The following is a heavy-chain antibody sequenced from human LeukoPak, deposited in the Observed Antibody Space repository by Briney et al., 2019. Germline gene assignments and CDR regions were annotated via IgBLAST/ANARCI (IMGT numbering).Heavy chain of an antibody. V-gene: IGHV4-4*02. CDR3: ERARIMITFGGVIVNYFDY. CDR1: GGSISSSNW. D-gene: IGHD3-16*02. CDR2: IYHSGST. J-gene: IGHJ4*02. Sequence: SETLSLTCAVSGGSISSSNWWSWVRQPPGKGLEWIGEIYHSGSTNYNPSLKSRVTISVDKSKNQFSLKLSSVTAADTAVYYCERARIMITFGGVIVNYFDYWGQGTLVTVSS.